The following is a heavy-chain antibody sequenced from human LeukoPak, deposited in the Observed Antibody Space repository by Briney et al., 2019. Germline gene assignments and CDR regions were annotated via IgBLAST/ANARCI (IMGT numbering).Heavy chain of an antibody. CDR3: ARVGDFWSGYPNWFDP. CDR2: ISAYNGNT. J-gene: IGHJ5*02. V-gene: IGHV1-18*01. D-gene: IGHD3-3*01. CDR1: GYTFTSYG. Sequence: GASVKVSCKASGYTFTSYGISWVRQAPGQGLEWMGCISAYNGNTNYAQKLQGRVTMTTDTSTSTAYMELRSLRSDDTAVYYCARVGDFWSGYPNWFDPWGDRTLVTVSS.